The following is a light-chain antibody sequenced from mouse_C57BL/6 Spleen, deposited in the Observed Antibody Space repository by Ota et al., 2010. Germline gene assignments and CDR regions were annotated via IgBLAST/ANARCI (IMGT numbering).Light chain of an antibody. V-gene: IGKV3-2*01. CDR3: QQTKEVPLT. Sequence: PASLAVSLGXGPPSPAEPAKVVDSYGNSFIELVPTETRTAPKLLIYAASNQGSGVPARFSGSGSGTDFSLNIHPMEEEDTAMYFCQQTKEVPLTFGAGTKLELK. CDR1: KVVDSYGNSF. J-gene: IGKJ5*01. CDR2: AAS.